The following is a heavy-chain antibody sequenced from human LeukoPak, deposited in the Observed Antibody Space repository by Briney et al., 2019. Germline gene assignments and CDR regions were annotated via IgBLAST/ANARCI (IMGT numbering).Heavy chain of an antibody. D-gene: IGHD3-10*01. J-gene: IGHJ4*02. Sequence: PSETLSLTCTVSGDSINTYYWSWIRQPPGKGLEWIGYIYYRVTSDYNPSLKSRVTMSVDMSTSQFSLKLSSVTAADTAVYYCAGAVGGDGSGSLWGPGTLVTVSS. CDR1: GDSINTYY. CDR3: AGAVGGDGSGSL. V-gene: IGHV4-59*01. CDR2: IYYRVTS.